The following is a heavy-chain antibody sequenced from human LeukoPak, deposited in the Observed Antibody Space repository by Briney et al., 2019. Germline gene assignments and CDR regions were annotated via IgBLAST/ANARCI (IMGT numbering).Heavy chain of an antibody. Sequence: ASVKVSCKASGYTFTSYLLHWVRQAPGQGLEWIGVINPSGGSPSYAQKLEGRVMMTRDTSTSTVYMELTSLRSEDTAEYYCARASVTRGDAFDIWGQGTTVTVRS. CDR2: INPSGGSP. J-gene: IGHJ3*02. CDR3: ARASVTRGDAFDI. V-gene: IGHV1-46*04. D-gene: IGHD1-1*01. CDR1: GYTFTSYL.